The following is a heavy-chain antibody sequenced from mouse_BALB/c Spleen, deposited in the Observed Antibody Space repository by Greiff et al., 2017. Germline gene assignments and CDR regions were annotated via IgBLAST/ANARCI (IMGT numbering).Heavy chain of an antibody. CDR1: GFNIKDTY. CDR3: ARDHLSYAMDY. CDR2: IDPANGNT. V-gene: IGHV14-3*02. J-gene: IGHJ4*01. Sequence: VQLKESGAELVKPGASVKLSCTASGFNIKDTYMHWVKQRPEQGLEWIGRIDPANGNTKYDPKFQGKATITADTSSNTAYLQLSSLTSEDTAVYYCARDHLSYAMDYWGQGTSVTVSS.